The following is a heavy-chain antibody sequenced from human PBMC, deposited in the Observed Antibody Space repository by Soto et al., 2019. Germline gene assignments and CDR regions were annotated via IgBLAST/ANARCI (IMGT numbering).Heavy chain of an antibody. CDR1: AFIFSSYE. Sequence: PGGSLRLSCAASAFIFSSYEMNWVRQVPGEGLEWVLYNTNSGSAIYYADSVKRRFTISRDNAKKSVYLQMNSLRAEDTGVYYCARDRLTSGVNYYYGMDVWGQGTTVTVSS. V-gene: IGHV3-48*03. D-gene: IGHD6-19*01. J-gene: IGHJ6*02. CDR3: ARDRLTSGVNYYYGMDV. CDR2: NTNSGSAI.